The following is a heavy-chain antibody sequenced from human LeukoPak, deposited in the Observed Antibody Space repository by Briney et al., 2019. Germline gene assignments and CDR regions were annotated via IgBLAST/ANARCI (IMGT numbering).Heavy chain of an antibody. Sequence: ASVKVSCKAAGYTFTSYGISWVRQAPGQGLEWMGWISAYNGNTNYAQKVQGRVTMTTDTSTSTAYMELSSLRSADTAVYYCARDRGRITMIKYYFDYWGQGTLVTVSS. J-gene: IGHJ4*02. V-gene: IGHV1-18*01. CDR1: GYTFTSYG. CDR3: ARDRGRITMIKYYFDY. CDR2: ISAYNGNT. D-gene: IGHD3-22*01.